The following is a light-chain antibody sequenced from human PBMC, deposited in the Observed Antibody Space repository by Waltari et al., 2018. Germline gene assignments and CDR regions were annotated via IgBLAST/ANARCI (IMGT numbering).Light chain of an antibody. Sequence: QSAPTKPPSVSGSHGQWVTISCTGTSSDVGGYNFVFWYQQHPGKAPKLMIYCFSDRPSGVSDRFSCSKSGNTASLTISGLQAEDEADYYCCSYTTSSTWVFGGGTRLTVL. J-gene: IGLJ2*01. CDR3: CSYTTSSTWV. CDR2: CFS. V-gene: IGLV2-14*01. CDR1: SSDVGGYNF.